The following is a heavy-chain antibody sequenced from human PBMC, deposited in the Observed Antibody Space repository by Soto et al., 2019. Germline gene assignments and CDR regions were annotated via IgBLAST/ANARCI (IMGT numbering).Heavy chain of an antibody. J-gene: IGHJ4*02. CDR1: GGSINSGGYY. D-gene: IGHD3-3*01. Sequence: SETLSLTCTVSGGSINSGGYYWSWIRQHPGKGLEWIGYIYYSGSTYYNPSLKSRVTISIDTSKNQFSLKLSSVTAADTAVYYCARAQTIFGMITVLDYWGQGTLVTVSS. V-gene: IGHV4-31*03. CDR3: ARAQTIFGMITVLDY. CDR2: IYYSGST.